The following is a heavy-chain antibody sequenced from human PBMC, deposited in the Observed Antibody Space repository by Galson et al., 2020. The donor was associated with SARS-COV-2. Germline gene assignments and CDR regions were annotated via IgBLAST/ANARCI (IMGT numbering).Heavy chain of an antibody. CDR3: ARGGSVTPWKTCMDV. Sequence: GGSLRLSCAASGFTFSSYAMHWVRQAPGKGLEWVAVISYDGSNKYYADSVKGRFTISRDNSKNTLYLQMNSLRAEDTAVYYCARGGSVTPWKTCMDVWGQGTTVTVSS. J-gene: IGHJ6*02. V-gene: IGHV3-30-3*01. D-gene: IGHD4-17*01. CDR2: ISYDGSNK. CDR1: GFTFSSYA.